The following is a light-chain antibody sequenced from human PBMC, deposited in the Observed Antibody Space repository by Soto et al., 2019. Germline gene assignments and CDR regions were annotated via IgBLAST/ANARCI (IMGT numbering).Light chain of an antibody. CDR3: AAWDDSLNGPR. J-gene: IGLJ3*02. Sequence: QSALTQPPSASGTPGQRVTIYCSGSSSNIGSNTVNWYQQLPGTAPKLLIYSNNQRPSGVPDRFSGSKSGTSASLAISGLQAEDEADYYCAAWDDSLNGPRFGGGTKLTVL. CDR1: SSNIGSNT. V-gene: IGLV1-44*01. CDR2: SNN.